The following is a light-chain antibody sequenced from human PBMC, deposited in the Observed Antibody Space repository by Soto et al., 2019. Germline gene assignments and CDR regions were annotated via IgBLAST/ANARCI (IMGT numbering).Light chain of an antibody. Sequence: EIRMTQSPYSLSASVGDRVTITCQASQDITNYLNWCQQKPGKAPNLLIYDASNLQTGVPSRFSGSGSGTDFTFSISNLQPEDLATYYCQQYDSFPISFGQGTRLEIK. CDR2: DAS. J-gene: IGKJ5*01. V-gene: IGKV1-33*01. CDR1: QDITNY. CDR3: QQYDSFPIS.